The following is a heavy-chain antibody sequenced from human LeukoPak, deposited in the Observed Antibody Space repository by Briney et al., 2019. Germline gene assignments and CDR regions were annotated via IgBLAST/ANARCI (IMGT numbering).Heavy chain of an antibody. V-gene: IGHV3-53*01. CDR1: GLTVSSNY. J-gene: IGHJ4*02. CDR2: IYSGGIT. D-gene: IGHD6-19*01. CDR3: ARAGSGWPYDFDY. Sequence: PGGSLRLSCAASGLTVSSNYMSWVRQAPGKGLEWVSVIYSGGITYYTDSVKGRFTISRDNSKNTLYLQMSSLRAEDTAVYYCARAGSGWPYDFDYWGQGTLVTVSS.